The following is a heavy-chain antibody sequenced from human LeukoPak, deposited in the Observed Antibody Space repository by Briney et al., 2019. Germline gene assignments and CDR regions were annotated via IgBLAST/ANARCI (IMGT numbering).Heavy chain of an antibody. CDR1: GGSISSSSYY. CDR3: ARAYRDIVVVPAARQRDYYYYYMDV. D-gene: IGHD2-2*01. CDR2: IYYCGST. J-gene: IGHJ6*03. V-gene: IGHV4-39*07. Sequence: PSETLSLTCTVSGGSISSSSYYWGWIRQPPGKGLEWIGSIYYCGSTYYNPSLKSRVTISVDTSKNQFSLMLSSVTAADTAVYYCARAYRDIVVVPAARQRDYYYYYMDVWGKGTTVTVSS.